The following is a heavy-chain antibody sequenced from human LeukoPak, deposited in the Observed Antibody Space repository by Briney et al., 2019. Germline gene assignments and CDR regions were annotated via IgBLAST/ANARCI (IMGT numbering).Heavy chain of an antibody. CDR1: GFTFSSYA. V-gene: IGHV3-23*01. J-gene: IGHJ3*01. D-gene: IGHD3-10*01. Sequence: GGSLRLSCAASGFTFSSYAMSWVRQAPGKGLEWVSAISGSGGSTYYADSVKGRFTISRDNSKNTLFLQMNSLRAEDTAVYYCAKEGRGTYVGGDAFDLWGHGTMVTVS. CDR3: AKEGRGTYVGGDAFDL. CDR2: ISGSGGST.